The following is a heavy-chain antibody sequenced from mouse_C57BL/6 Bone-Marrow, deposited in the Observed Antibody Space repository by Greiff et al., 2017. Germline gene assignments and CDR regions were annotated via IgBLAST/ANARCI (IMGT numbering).Heavy chain of an antibody. CDR2: IYPRSGNT. J-gene: IGHJ4*01. V-gene: IGHV1-81*01. Sequence: QVQLKQSGAELAMPGASVKLSCKASGYTFTSYGIRWVKQRTGQGLEWIGEIYPRSGNTYYNEKFKGKATLTADNSSSTAYMELRSLTSEDSAVYFCARFGADYYGSSHAMDYWGQGTSVTVSS. CDR3: ARFGADYYGSSHAMDY. CDR1: GYTFTSYG. D-gene: IGHD1-1*01.